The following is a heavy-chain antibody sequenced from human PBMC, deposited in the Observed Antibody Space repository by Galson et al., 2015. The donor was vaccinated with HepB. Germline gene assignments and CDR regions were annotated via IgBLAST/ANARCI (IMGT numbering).Heavy chain of an antibody. V-gene: IGHV6-1*01. CDR3: ARSSCWFDY. CDR1: GDSVSSNSAA. J-gene: IGHJ5*01. CDR2: TYYRSKWYR. Sequence: CAISGDSVSSNSAAWDWIRLSPSRGLEWLGRTYYRSKWYRNYAGSVKSRITINPDTSKNQFSLQLNSVTPEDTAVYYCARSSCWFDYWGQGTLVTVSS. D-gene: IGHD6-19*01.